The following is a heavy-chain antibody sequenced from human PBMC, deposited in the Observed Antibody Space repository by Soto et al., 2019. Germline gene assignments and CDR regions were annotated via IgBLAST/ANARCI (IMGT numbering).Heavy chain of an antibody. D-gene: IGHD1-1*01. J-gene: IGHJ5*02. CDR3: GANWYGKWFDP. Sequence: PGGALRLSCAASGFTFSNYAMIWFRQAPEKGREWVSIISGSSSITYYADAVKGRFTISRDNSKNTLYLQMNSLRAEATAVYYCGANWYGKWFDPWGQGSLDRVYS. V-gene: IGHV3-23*01. CDR1: GFTFSNYA. CDR2: ISGSSSIT.